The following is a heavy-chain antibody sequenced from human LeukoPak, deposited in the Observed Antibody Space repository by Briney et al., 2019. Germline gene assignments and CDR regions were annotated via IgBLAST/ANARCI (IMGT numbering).Heavy chain of an antibody. CDR1: GFTFSNYG. CDR3: TKDQTPFY. V-gene: IGHV3-49*04. J-gene: IGHJ4*02. CDR2: IRSKAYGGTT. Sequence: GGSLRLSCAASGFTFSNYGMHWVRQAPGKGLEWVGFIRSKAYGGTTEYAASVKGKFTISRDDSKSIAYLQMNSLKTEDTAVYYCTKDQTPFYWGQGTLVTVSS.